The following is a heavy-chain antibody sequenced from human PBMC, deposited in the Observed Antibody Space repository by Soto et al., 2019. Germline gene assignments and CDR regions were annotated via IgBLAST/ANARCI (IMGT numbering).Heavy chain of an antibody. V-gene: IGHV3-30*18. CDR3: AKDRARYCGGGSCYSIFDY. Sequence: GGSLRLSCAASGFTFSSYGIHWVRQAPGKGLEWVAVISYDGSNKYYEDSVKGRFTISRDNSKNTLYLQMNSLRAEDTAVYYCAKDRARYCGGGSCYSIFDYWGQGTLVTVSS. D-gene: IGHD2-15*01. CDR1: GFTFSSYG. J-gene: IGHJ4*02. CDR2: ISYDGSNK.